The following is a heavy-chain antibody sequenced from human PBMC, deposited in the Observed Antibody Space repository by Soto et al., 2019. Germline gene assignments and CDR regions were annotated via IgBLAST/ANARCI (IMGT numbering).Heavy chain of an antibody. CDR3: AKAHLGYCSGDNRYFDS. CDR2: ITGSGDTT. D-gene: IGHD2-15*01. V-gene: IGHV3-23*01. J-gene: IGHJ4*02. CDR1: GFTFSRYA. Sequence: PGGSLRLSCAASGFTFSRYAMSWVRQAPGKWLEWVSGITGSGDTTNYADSVKGRFTISRDNSKNTLYLQLNTLRAEDTAIYYCAKAHLGYCSGDNRYFDSWGQGXLVTVSS.